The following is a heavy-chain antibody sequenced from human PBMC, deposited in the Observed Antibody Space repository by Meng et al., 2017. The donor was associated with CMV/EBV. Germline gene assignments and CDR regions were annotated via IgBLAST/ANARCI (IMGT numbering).Heavy chain of an antibody. CDR2: IYYSGST. CDR1: GGSNSSSSYY. D-gene: IGHD1-26*01. CDR3: ASIVGAQDY. Sequence: QLALEESGPGLVKPSQTLSLTCTVSGGSNSSSSYYWGWIRQPPGKGLEWIGSIYYSGSTYYNPSLKSRVTISVDTSKNQFSLKLSSVTAADTAVYYCASIVGAQDYWGQGTLVTVSS. J-gene: IGHJ4*02. V-gene: IGHV4-39*07.